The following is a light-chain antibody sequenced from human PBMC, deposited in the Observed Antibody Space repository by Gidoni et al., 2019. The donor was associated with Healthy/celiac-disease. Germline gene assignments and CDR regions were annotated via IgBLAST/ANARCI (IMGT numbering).Light chain of an antibody. CDR1: SSTIGSTT. Sequence: QYGLTQPPSASGTPGQRVTISCSGRSSTIGSTTVNWYQQLPGTAPKLLIYSNIQRPSVVPDRFSVSKSGTSASLAIRGLQSEDEADYYCAAWDESLNGWVFGGGTKLTVL. V-gene: IGLV1-44*01. CDR3: AAWDESLNGWV. CDR2: SNI. J-gene: IGLJ3*02.